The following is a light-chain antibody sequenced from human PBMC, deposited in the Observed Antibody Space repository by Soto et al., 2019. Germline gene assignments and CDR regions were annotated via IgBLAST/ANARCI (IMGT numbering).Light chain of an antibody. CDR1: TSFVGSYNR. J-gene: IGLJ2*01. CDR2: EGN. V-gene: IGLV2-23*01. CDR3: GSCVGSASLG. Sequence: QSALTQPASVPGSPVPSITFSCTGTTSFVGSYNRVSWYQVLPGKAPKLMIYEGNKRPSGVSNRFSGATSANTASLTNSGLQAEDEADYYCGSCVGSASLGFGGGTKLTVL.